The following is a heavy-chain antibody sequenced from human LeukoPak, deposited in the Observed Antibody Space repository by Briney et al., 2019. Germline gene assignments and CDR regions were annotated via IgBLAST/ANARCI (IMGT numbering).Heavy chain of an antibody. CDR2: IYTSGST. CDR1: GGSISSGSYY. CDR3: ARGKRGHFDY. V-gene: IGHV4-61*02. J-gene: IGHJ4*02. D-gene: IGHD3-16*01. Sequence: SETLSLTCTVSGGSISSGSYYWSWIRQHAGKGLEWIGRIYTSGSTNYNPSLKSRVTISVDTSKNQFSLKLSSVTAADTAVYYCARGKRGHFDYWGQGTLVTVSS.